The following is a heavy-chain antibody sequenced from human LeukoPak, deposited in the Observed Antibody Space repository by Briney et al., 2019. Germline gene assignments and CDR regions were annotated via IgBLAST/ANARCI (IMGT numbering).Heavy chain of an antibody. CDR2: IYSGGST. J-gene: IGHJ4*02. V-gene: IGHV3-53*01. Sequence: GGSLRLSCAASGFTVSSNYMSWVRQAPGKGLEWVSVIYSGGSTYYADSVKGRFTISRDNSKNTLYLQMNSLRAEDTAVYYCARMDTAMGTIDYWGQGTLVTVSS. CDR3: ARMDTAMGTIDY. CDR1: GFTVSSNY. D-gene: IGHD5-18*01.